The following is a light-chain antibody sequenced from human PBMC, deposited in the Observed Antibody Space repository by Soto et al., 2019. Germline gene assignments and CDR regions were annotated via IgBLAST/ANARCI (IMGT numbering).Light chain of an antibody. J-gene: IGKJ1*01. CDR3: QQYNDYSPT. CDR1: QSVSDW. CDR2: DVS. V-gene: IGKV1-5*01. Sequence: DIQMTQSPSTLSASVGERVTITCRASQSVSDWLAWYQQKPGKAPKLLISDVSSLESGVPFRFSGSGSETDFTLTISGLQHDDFATYYCQQYNDYSPTFGQGTKVDIK.